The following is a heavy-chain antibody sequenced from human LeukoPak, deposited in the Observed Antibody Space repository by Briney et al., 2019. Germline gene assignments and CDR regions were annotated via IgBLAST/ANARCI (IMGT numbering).Heavy chain of an antibody. J-gene: IGHJ5*02. V-gene: IGHV1-8*01. Sequence: ASVKVSCRASGYTFTSYDINWVRQATGQGLEWMGWMNPNSGNTGYAQKFQGRVTMTRNTSISTAYMELSSLRSEDTAVYYCARGFRDYGDYFWFDPWGQGTLVTVSS. CDR2: MNPNSGNT. CDR3: ARGFRDYGDYFWFDP. D-gene: IGHD4-17*01. CDR1: GYTFTSYD.